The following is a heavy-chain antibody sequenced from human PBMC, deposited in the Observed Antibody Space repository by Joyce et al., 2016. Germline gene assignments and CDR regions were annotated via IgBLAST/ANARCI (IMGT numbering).Heavy chain of an antibody. V-gene: IGHV3-21*01. J-gene: IGHJ4*02. CDR2: LSSSSSYI. D-gene: IGHD2-8*01. CDR1: GFTFSSYS. Sequence: EVQLVESGGGLVKPGGSLRLSCAASGFTFSSYSMGWVRQAPGKGLGWVSSLSSSSSYIKYTDSVKGRFTISRDNAKNSLYLQMNSLRVEDTAVYYCARSSYTNGIFDYWGQGTLVTVSS. CDR3: ARSSYTNGIFDY.